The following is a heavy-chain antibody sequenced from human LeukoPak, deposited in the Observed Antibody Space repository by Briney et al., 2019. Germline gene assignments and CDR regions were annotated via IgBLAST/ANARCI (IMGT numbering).Heavy chain of an antibody. J-gene: IGHJ4*02. D-gene: IGHD2-15*01. V-gene: IGHV3-49*03. CDR1: GFTFSSYS. Sequence: GGSLRLSCAASGFTFSSYSMNWFRQAPGKGLEWVGFIRSKAYGGTTEYAASVKGRFTISRDDSKSIAYLQMNSLKTEDTAVYYCTRILLAYYFDYWGQGTLVTVSS. CDR2: IRSKAYGGTT. CDR3: TRILLAYYFDY.